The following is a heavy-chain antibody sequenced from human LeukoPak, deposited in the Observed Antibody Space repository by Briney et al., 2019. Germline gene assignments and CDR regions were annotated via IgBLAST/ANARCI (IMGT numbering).Heavy chain of an antibody. CDR3: ARHSCTSTNCYFDY. CDR2: FHFSGRI. CDR1: GGSISNYY. J-gene: IGHJ4*02. D-gene: IGHD2-2*01. V-gene: IGHV4-59*08. Sequence: SETLSLTCSVPGGSISNYYWSWIRQPPGKGLEWIGYFHFSGRINYNPSLKSRVTISVDTSKNQFSLKLSSVTAADTAVYYCARHSCTSTNCYFDYWGQGALVTVSS.